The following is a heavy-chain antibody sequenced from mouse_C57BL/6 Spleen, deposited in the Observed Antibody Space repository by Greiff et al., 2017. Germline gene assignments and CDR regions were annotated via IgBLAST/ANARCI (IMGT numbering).Heavy chain of an antibody. CDR2: INPSTGGT. J-gene: IGHJ4*01. CDR3: ASHDYDEGMDY. V-gene: IGHV1-42*01. D-gene: IGHD2-4*01. Sequence: VQLQQSGPELVKPGASVKISCKASGYSFTGYYMNWVKQSPEKSLEWIGEINPSTGGTTYNQKFKAKATLTVDKSTSTAYMQLKSLTSEDSAVYYCASHDYDEGMDYWGQGTSVTVSS. CDR1: GYSFTGYY.